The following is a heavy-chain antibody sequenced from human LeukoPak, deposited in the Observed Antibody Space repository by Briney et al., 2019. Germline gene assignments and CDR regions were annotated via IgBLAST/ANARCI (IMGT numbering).Heavy chain of an antibody. Sequence: ASVKVSCKASGYTFTGYYMHWVRQAPGQGLEWMGRINPNSGGANYAQKFQGRVTMTRDTSISTAYMELSRLRSDDTAVYYCARDRSSSSWYSDFDYWGQGTLVTVSS. D-gene: IGHD6-13*01. V-gene: IGHV1-2*06. CDR3: ARDRSSSSWYSDFDY. CDR1: GYTFTGYY. J-gene: IGHJ4*02. CDR2: INPNSGGA.